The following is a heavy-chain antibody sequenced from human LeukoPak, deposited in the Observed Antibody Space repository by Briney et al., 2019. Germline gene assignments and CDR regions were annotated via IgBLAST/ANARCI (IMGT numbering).Heavy chain of an antibody. V-gene: IGHV1-8*03. Sequence: ASAKVSCKASGYTFASYDINWVRQAPGQGLEWMGWTNPNTGNTDFAQKFQGRVTITRNTSISTAYMELSSLRSEDTAVYYCARPDSSNAFYIWGQGTMVTVSS. D-gene: IGHD3-22*01. J-gene: IGHJ3*02. CDR1: GYTFASYD. CDR3: ARPDSSNAFYI. CDR2: TNPNTGNT.